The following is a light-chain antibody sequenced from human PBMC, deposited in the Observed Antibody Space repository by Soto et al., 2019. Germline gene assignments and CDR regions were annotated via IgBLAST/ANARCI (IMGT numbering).Light chain of an antibody. CDR2: LAS. CDR1: QSVGNW. J-gene: IGKJ3*01. CDR3: QHFSDYPLT. V-gene: IGKV1-5*03. Sequence: DVQMTPSPSTLSASVGARVTITCRARQSVGNWLAWYQQKPGKAPSLLVYLASNLQTGVPSRFSGVGSGTEFTLTISSLEPEDFATYYCQHFSDYPLTFGPGTKVDLK.